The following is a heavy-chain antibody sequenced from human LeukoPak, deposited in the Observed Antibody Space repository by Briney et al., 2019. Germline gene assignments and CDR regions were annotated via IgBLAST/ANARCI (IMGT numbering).Heavy chain of an antibody. CDR2: IYYSGST. CDR1: GGSISSYY. CDR3: VAAGTNYYYYYMDV. D-gene: IGHD6-13*01. V-gene: IGHV4-59*01. J-gene: IGHJ6*03. Sequence: PSETPSLTCTVSGGSISSYYWSWIRQPPGKGLEWIGYIYYSGSTNYNPSLKSRVTISVDTSKNQFSLKLSSVTAADTAVYYCVAAGTNYYYYYMDVWGKGTTVTVSS.